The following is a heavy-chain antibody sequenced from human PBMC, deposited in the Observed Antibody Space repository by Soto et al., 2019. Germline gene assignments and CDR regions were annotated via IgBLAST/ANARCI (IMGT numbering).Heavy chain of an antibody. V-gene: IGHV3-21*06. CDR2: ISRFSDRT. J-gene: IGHJ4*02. Sequence: EVHLMESGGGLVKPGGSLRLSCSASGFNFNSYTMNWVRRAPGKGLEWVSSISRFSDRTYYADSVKGRFAIFRANAENSVYLQVNSLRAEDTAVYYCARVGAYFGEFDYFDYWGQGTPVTVSS. CDR1: GFNFNSYT. CDR3: ARVGAYFGEFDYFDY. D-gene: IGHD3-10*01.